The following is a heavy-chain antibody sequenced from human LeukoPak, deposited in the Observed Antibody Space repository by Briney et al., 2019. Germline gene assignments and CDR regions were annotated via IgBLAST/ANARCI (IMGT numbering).Heavy chain of an antibody. CDR3: ARNGAGARYYYYYYMDV. D-gene: IGHD3-10*01. J-gene: IGHJ6*03. CDR1: GYTFTSYG. Sequence: GASVKVSCKASGYTFTSYGISWVRQAPGQGLEWMGWISAYNGNTNYAQKLQGRVTMTTDTSTSTAYMELRSLRSDDTAVYYCARNGAGARYYYYYYMDVWGKGTTVTISS. CDR2: ISAYNGNT. V-gene: IGHV1-18*01.